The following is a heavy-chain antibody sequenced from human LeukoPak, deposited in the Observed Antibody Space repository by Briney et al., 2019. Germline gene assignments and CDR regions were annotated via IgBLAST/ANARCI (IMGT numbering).Heavy chain of an antibody. CDR3: ARGGTHGVYFDY. J-gene: IGHJ4*02. CDR2: IYYSGST. V-gene: IGHV4-31*03. D-gene: IGHD1-1*01. Sequence: PSETLSLTCTVSGGSISRGGYYWSWIRQHPGKGLEWIGYIYYSGSTYYNPSLKSRVTISVDTSKNQFSLKLSSVTAADTAVYYCARGGTHGVYFDYWGQGTLVTVSS. CDR1: GGSISRGGYY.